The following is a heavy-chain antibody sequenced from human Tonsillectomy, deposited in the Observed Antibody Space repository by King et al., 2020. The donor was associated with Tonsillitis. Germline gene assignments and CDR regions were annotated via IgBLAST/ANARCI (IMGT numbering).Heavy chain of an antibody. Sequence: VQLVESGGGVVQPGRSLRLSCAASGFTFSSYAMHWVRQAPGKGLEWVAVISYDGSNKYYADSVKGRFTISRDNSKNTLYLQMNSLRAEDTAVYYCARDHARHYYDSSGYYQHGMDVWGQGTTVTVSS. CDR1: GFTFSSYA. CDR2: ISYDGSNK. V-gene: IGHV3-30-3*01. CDR3: ARDHARHYYDSSGYYQHGMDV. J-gene: IGHJ6*02. D-gene: IGHD3-22*01.